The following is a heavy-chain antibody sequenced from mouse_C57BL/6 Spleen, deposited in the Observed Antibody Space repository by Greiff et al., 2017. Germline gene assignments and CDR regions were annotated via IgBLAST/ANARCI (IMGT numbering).Heavy chain of an antibody. CDR2: IDPSDSYT. Sequence: VQLQQPGAELVRPGTSVKLSCKASGYTFTSYWMHWVKQRPGQGLEWIGVIDPSDSYTNYNQKFKGKATLTVDTSSSTAYMQLSSLTSEDSAVYYCARRGLLPAMDYWGQGTSVTVSS. V-gene: IGHV1-59*01. J-gene: IGHJ4*01. CDR3: ARRGLLPAMDY. D-gene: IGHD1-1*01. CDR1: GYTFTSYW.